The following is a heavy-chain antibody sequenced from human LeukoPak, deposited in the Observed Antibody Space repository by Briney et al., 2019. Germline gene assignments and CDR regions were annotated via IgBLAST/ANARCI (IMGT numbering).Heavy chain of an antibody. CDR1: GGSLSTSSYY. Sequence: PSETLSLTCTVSGGSLSTSSYYWGWIRQPPGKGLEWIGSMYHSGSTYYNPSLKSRVTISVDTSKNQFSLKLSSVTAADTAVYYCAREYSSSPGYFDYWGQGTLVTVSS. CDR3: AREYSSSPGYFDY. D-gene: IGHD6-6*01. V-gene: IGHV4-39*07. CDR2: MYHSGST. J-gene: IGHJ4*02.